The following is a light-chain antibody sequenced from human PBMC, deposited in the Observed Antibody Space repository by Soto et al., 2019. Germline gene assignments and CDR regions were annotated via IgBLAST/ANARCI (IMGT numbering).Light chain of an antibody. V-gene: IGKV3-20*01. J-gene: IGKJ1*01. CDR3: QQYGSSTRT. CDR2: AAS. CDR1: QTVRNNY. Sequence: EIVLTQSPGTLSLSPGERATLFCRASQTVRNNYLAWYQQRTGQAPRLLIYAASSRATGIPDRCSGSGAGTDVNLTISRLQPEDCAVDYCQQYGSSTRTFGQGTKVDIK.